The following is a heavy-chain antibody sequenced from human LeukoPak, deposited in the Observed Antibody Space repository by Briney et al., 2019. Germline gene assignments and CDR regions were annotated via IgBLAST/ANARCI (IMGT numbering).Heavy chain of an antibody. CDR2: IYYSGNT. J-gene: IGHJ4*02. D-gene: IGHD2-15*01. Sequence: SETLSLTCTVSGGSISSSSYYWGWIRQPPGKGLEWIESIYYSGNTYYTLSLKSRVTISVDTSKNQFSLKLSSVTAADTAVYYCARVVAATAGFDYWGQGTLVTVSS. CDR3: ARVVAATAGFDY. V-gene: IGHV4-39*01. CDR1: GGSISSSSYY.